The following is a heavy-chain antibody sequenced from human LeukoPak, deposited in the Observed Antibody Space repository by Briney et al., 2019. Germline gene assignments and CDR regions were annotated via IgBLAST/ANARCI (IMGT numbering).Heavy chain of an antibody. Sequence: GGSLRLSCAASGFTFSSYAMTWVRQAPRKGLEWVSAISGSGDATYYADSVKGRFTISRDNAKNTFYLQMNSLRVDDTAVYFCVRASTTVPNLLDNWGQGTLVTVSS. V-gene: IGHV3-23*01. D-gene: IGHD4-17*01. CDR3: VRASTTVPNLLDN. CDR1: GFTFSSYA. J-gene: IGHJ4*02. CDR2: ISGSGDAT.